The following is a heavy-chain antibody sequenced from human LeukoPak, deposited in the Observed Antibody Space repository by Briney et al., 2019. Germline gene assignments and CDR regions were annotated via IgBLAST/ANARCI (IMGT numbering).Heavy chain of an antibody. Sequence: SETLSLTCTVSGGSISSGDYYWSWIRQPPGKGLEWIGYIYYSGSTYYNPSLKSRVTISVDTSKNQFSLKLSSVTAADTAVYYCARGSTDSYGAFDIWGQGTMVTVSS. CDR1: GGSISSGDYY. J-gene: IGHJ3*02. CDR3: ARGSTDSYGAFDI. CDR2: IYYSGST. D-gene: IGHD5-18*01. V-gene: IGHV4-30-4*01.